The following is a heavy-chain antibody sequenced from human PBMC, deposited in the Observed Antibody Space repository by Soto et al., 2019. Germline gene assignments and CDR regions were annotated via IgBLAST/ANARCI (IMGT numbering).Heavy chain of an antibody. Sequence: QVQLQESGPGLVEASQTLSLTCAVSGASLSRGGYYWSWIRQHPGKGPEWIGNIYYSGSTDYNPSLKSRVKISLDTSNNQFSLRLNSLTAADTAVYFCAREGSYPYFDFWGQGTLVTVSS. CDR2: IYYSGST. J-gene: IGHJ4*02. CDR3: AREGSYPYFDF. CDR1: GASLSRGGYY. D-gene: IGHD1-26*01. V-gene: IGHV4-31*11.